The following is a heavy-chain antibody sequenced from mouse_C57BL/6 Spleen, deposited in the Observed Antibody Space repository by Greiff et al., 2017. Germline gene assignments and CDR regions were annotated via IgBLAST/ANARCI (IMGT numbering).Heavy chain of an antibody. CDR3: ERAAQEPEDLWLDV. CDR2: IYPGDGDT. J-gene: IGHJ1*03. D-gene: IGHD3-1*01. CDR1: GYAFSSSW. Sequence: VQLQQSGPELVKPGASVKISCKASGYAFSSSWMNWVKQRPGKGLEWIGRIYPGDGDTNYNGKFKGKATLTADKSSSTAYMQLSSLTSEDSAVSFGERAAQEPEDLWLDVWGTGTTVTVSS. V-gene: IGHV1-82*01.